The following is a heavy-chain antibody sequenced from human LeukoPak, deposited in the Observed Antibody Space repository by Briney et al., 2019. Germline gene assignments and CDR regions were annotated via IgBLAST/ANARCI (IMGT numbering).Heavy chain of an antibody. CDR2: IYYSGST. Sequence: PSETLSLTCTVSGGSISSYYWSWIRQPPGKGLEWIGYIYYSGSTNYNPSLKSRVTISVDTSKNQFSLKLSSVTAADTAVYYCARHVNCRGGNCYYGWFDPWGQGTLVTVSS. J-gene: IGHJ5*02. V-gene: IGHV4-59*08. CDR3: ARHVNCRGGNCYYGWFDP. CDR1: GGSISSYY. D-gene: IGHD2-15*01.